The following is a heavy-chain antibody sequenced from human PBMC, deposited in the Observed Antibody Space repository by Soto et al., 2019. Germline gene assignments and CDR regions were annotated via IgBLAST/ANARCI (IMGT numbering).Heavy chain of an antibody. D-gene: IGHD5-12*01. J-gene: IGHJ4*02. Sequence: SVKVSCKASGYTFTSYGISWVRQAPGQGLEWMGRIIPILGIANYAQKFQGRVTITADKSTSTAYMELSSLRSEDTAVYYCARDLGGYSGSDDYWGQGTLVTVSS. CDR2: IIPILGIA. CDR1: GYTFTSYG. V-gene: IGHV1-69*04. CDR3: ARDLGGYSGSDDY.